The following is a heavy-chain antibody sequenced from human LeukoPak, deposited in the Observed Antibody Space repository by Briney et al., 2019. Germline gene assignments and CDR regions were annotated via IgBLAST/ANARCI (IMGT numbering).Heavy chain of an antibody. CDR1: GGSISTYS. CDR2: IHYGGST. Sequence: SETLSLTCTVSGGSISTYSWGWIRQPPGKGLEWIANIHYGGSTDYNPSLRSRVTITADTSRNQFSLRLSSVTAADTGVYYCVKGGVTRDYCFDYWGQGTLVTVSS. D-gene: IGHD3-10*01. CDR3: VKGGVTRDYCFDY. V-gene: IGHV4-59*01. J-gene: IGHJ4*02.